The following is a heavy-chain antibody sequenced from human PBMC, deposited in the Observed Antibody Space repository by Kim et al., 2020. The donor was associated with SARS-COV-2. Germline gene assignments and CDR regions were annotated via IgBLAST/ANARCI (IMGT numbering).Heavy chain of an antibody. J-gene: IGHJ4*02. D-gene: IGHD3-16*01. CDR1: GFTFDDYV. CDR3: ARDRDDYVLFDY. V-gene: IGHV3-20*04. Sequence: GGSLRLSCAASGFTFDDYVMSWVRQAPGKGLEWVSGINWNGGSTGYADSVKGRFTISRDNAKNSLYLQMNSLRAEDTALYYCARDRDDYVLFDYWGQGTLVTVSS. CDR2: INWNGGST.